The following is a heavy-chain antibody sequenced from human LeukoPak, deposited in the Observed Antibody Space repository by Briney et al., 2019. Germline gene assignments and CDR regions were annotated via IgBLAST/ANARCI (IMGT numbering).Heavy chain of an antibody. CDR1: GYTFTSYY. CDR3: ARGGWDWYFDL. V-gene: IGHV1-46*01. J-gene: IGHJ2*01. D-gene: IGHD6-19*01. Sequence: ASVKVSCKASGYTFTSYYMHWVRQAPGQGLEWMGIINPSGGSTSYAQKFQGRVTMTRDMSTGTVYMELSSLRSEDTAVYYCARGGWDWYFDLWGRGTLVTVSS. CDR2: INPSGGST.